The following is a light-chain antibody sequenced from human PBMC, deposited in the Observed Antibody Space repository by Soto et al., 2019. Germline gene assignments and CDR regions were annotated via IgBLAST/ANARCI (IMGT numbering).Light chain of an antibody. V-gene: IGLV2-14*03. CDR3: ISYTSTNTYV. J-gene: IGLJ1*01. CDR1: SSDVGGYNS. CDR2: DVT. Sequence: QSALTQPASVSGSPGQSITISCTGTSSDVGGYNSVSWYQQHPGKAPKLMIYDVTDWPSGVSNRFSGSKSGNTASLTISGLQAEDEADYYCISYTSTNTYVFGTGTKVTVL.